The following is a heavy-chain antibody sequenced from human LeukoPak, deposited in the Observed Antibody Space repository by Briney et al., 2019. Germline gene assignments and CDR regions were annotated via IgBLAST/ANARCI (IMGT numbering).Heavy chain of an antibody. V-gene: IGHV1-18*04. CDR2: ISPYNDYT. Sequence: SVKVSCTASGYTFTNYGISWVRQAPGQGLEWMGWISPYNDYTNYAQKLQGRVTMTTDTSTSTGYMELRSLRSDDTAVYYCARWYCSSTSCYAGAFDMWGQGTMVTVSS. J-gene: IGHJ3*02. CDR1: GYTFTNYG. D-gene: IGHD2-2*01. CDR3: ARWYCSSTSCYAGAFDM.